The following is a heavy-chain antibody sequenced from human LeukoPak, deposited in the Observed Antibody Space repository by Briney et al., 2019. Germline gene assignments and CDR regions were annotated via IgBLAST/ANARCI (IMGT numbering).Heavy chain of an antibody. D-gene: IGHD6-13*01. Sequence: ASVKVSCKASGYTFTGYYMHWVRQAPGHGLEWMGRINPNSGGTNYAQKFQGRVTMTRDTSISTAYMELSRLRSDDTAVYYCARDRSSSRALDYWGQGTLVTVSS. CDR2: INPNSGGT. V-gene: IGHV1-2*06. CDR3: ARDRSSSRALDY. J-gene: IGHJ4*02. CDR1: GYTFTGYY.